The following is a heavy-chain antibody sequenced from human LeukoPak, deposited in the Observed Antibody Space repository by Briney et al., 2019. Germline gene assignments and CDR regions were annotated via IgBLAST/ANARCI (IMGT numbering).Heavy chain of an antibody. CDR2: IYYSGST. D-gene: IGHD6-19*01. V-gene: IGHV4-39*01. J-gene: IGHJ4*02. Sequence: PSETLSLTCTVSGGSISSSSYYWGWIRQPPGKGLEWIGSIYYSGSTYYNPSLKSRVTISVDTSKNQFSLKLSSVTAADTAVYYCARRVRAGIAVAAFGGTYADYWGQGTLVTVSS. CDR3: ARRVRAGIAVAAFGGTYADY. CDR1: GGSISSSSYY.